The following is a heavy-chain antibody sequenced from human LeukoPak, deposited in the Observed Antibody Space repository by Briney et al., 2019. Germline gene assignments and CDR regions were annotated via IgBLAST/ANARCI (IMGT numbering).Heavy chain of an antibody. CDR2: IKEDGSEK. J-gene: IGHJ4*02. Sequence: GGSLRLSCAASGFTFSSYWMSWVRQAPGKGLEWVANIKEDGSEKDYVDSVKGRFTISRDNAKNSLYLQMNSLRAEDTAVYYCARVKDILTGYPGYWGQGTLVTVSS. CDR3: ARVKDILTGYPGY. CDR1: GFTFSSYW. V-gene: IGHV3-7*01. D-gene: IGHD3-9*01.